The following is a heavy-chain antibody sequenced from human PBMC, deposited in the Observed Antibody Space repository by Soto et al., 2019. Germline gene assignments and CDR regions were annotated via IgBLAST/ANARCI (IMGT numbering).Heavy chain of an antibody. J-gene: IGHJ6*03. Sequence: GGSLRLSCAASGFTVSSNYMSWVRQAPGKGLEWVSVIYSGGSTYYADSVKGRFTISRDNSKNTLYLQMNSLRAEDTAVYYCARDKSDGDYRFRGYYYYYYMDVWGKGTTVTVSS. CDR1: GFTVSSNY. CDR3: ARDKSDGDYRFRGYYYYYYMDV. V-gene: IGHV3-66*01. D-gene: IGHD4-17*01. CDR2: IYSGGST.